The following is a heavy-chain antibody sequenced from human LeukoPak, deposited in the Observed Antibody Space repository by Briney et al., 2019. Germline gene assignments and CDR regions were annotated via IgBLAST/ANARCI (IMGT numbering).Heavy chain of an antibody. Sequence: GRSLRLSCAASGFTFNNYAMHWVRQAPGQGLEWVAIISNDGSDERSADSVKGRFTISRDNSKNTLYLQMNSLRADDTAVYYCARPTPGEFSFLIDYWGQGTLVTVSS. V-gene: IGHV3-30*01. CDR3: ARPTPGEFSFLIDY. CDR2: ISNDGSDE. CDR1: GFTFNNYA. J-gene: IGHJ4*02. D-gene: IGHD3-16*02.